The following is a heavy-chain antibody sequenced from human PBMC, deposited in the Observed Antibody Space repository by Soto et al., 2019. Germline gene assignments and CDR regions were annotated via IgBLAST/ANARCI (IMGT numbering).Heavy chain of an antibody. V-gene: IGHV3-9*01. J-gene: IGHJ4*02. Sequence: EVQLVESGGGLVQPGRSLRLSCAASGFTFDDYAMHWVRQAPGKGLEWVSGISWNSGSIGYADSVKGRFIISRDNAKNYLYLQMIILRAEYSALYYCAKDRGLVLFFYLDYWGQGTLVTVSS. CDR2: ISWNSGSI. D-gene: IGHD6-19*01. CDR1: GFTFDDYA. CDR3: AKDRGLVLFFYLDY.